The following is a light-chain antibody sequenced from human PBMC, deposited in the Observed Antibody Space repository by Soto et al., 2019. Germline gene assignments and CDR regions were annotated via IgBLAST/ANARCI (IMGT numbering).Light chain of an antibody. CDR1: QSVSNNY. Sequence: EIVLTQSPGTLSLSPGERATLSCRASQSVSNNYLAWYQQKPGQAPRLLIHGASSRATGIPDRFSGSGSGTDFTLTISRLEPEDFAVYYCQQYGSSGTFGQGTKVEIK. CDR3: QQYGSSGT. J-gene: IGKJ1*01. V-gene: IGKV3-20*01. CDR2: GAS.